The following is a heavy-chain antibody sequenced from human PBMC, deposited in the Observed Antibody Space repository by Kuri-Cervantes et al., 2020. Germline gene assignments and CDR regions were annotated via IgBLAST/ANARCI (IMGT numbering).Heavy chain of an antibody. Sequence: SETLSLTCTVSGGSVSSGSYYWSWIRQPPGKGLEWIGEINHSGSTNYNPSLRSRVTISVDTSKNQFSLKLSSVTAADTAVYYCARGRRSMVRGRNYYYMDVWGKGTTVTVSS. CDR1: GGSVSSGSYY. D-gene: IGHD3-10*01. V-gene: IGHV4-39*07. J-gene: IGHJ6*03. CDR3: ARGRRSMVRGRNYYYMDV. CDR2: INHSGST.